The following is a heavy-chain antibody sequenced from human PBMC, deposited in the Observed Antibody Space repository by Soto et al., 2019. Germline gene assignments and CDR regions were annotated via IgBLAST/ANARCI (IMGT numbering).Heavy chain of an antibody. CDR3: TRSLATPY. CDR1: GFTFSNYW. J-gene: IGHJ4*02. V-gene: IGHV3-74*01. CDR2: INTDGSTT. Sequence: GGSLRLSCAASGFTFSNYWMHWVRQAPGKGPVWVSLINTDGSTTSYADSVKGRFTISRDNAKNTLYLEMNSPRAEDTAMYYCTRSLATPYWGQGTLVTVSS. D-gene: IGHD3-16*01.